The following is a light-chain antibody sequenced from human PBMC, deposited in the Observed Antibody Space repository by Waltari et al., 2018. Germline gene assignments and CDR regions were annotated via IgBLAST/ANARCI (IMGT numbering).Light chain of an antibody. CDR3: ASWDDSLNGHWV. CDR1: ASNIGGNL. CDR2: RSD. V-gene: IGLV1-44*01. Sequence: QSVLTQPPSASGTPGQSVTISCSGGASNIGGNLVNWYQQLPGKAPKLLIYRSDLRPSGVPDRFSGSKSGTSASRAISGLQSEDEADYFCASWDDSLNGHWVFGGGTKVTVL. J-gene: IGLJ3*02.